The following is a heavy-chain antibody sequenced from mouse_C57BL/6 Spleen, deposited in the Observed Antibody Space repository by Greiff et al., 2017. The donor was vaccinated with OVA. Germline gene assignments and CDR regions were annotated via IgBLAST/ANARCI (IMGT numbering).Heavy chain of an antibody. V-gene: IGHV1-82*01. CDR2: IYPGDGDT. Sequence: VQLQESGPELVKPGASVKISCKASGYAFSSSWMNWVKQRPGKGLEWIGRIYPGDGDTNYNGKFKGKATLTADKSSSTAYMQLSSLTSEDSAVYFCARNGELSNYWGQGTTLTVSS. J-gene: IGHJ2*01. D-gene: IGHD1-1*02. CDR3: ARNGELSNY. CDR1: GYAFSSSW.